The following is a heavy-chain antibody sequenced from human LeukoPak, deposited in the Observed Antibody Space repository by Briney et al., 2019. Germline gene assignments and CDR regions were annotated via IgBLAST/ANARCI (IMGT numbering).Heavy chain of an antibody. CDR3: PRLVSIWVSYRQADY. Sequence: GASVKVSCKASGSTFTGYYMHWVRQAPGQGHEWVGWINTNSGGTNYAQKFQGRVTMTRDTSISTAYMALSRLRSDDTALYYCPRLVSIWVSYRQADYWGQGTLVTVSS. D-gene: IGHD3-16*02. CDR2: INTNSGGT. CDR1: GSTFTGYY. J-gene: IGHJ4*02. V-gene: IGHV1-2*02.